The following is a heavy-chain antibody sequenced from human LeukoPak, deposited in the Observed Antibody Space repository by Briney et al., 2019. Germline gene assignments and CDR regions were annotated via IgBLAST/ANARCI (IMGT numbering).Heavy chain of an antibody. CDR3: ARDGNFDI. J-gene: IGHJ3*02. CDR2: INPNSGDT. CDR1: GYIFTAYY. V-gene: IGHV1-2*02. Sequence: ASVTVSCKASGYIFTAYYMHWVRQAPGQGLEWMGWINPNSGDTTNAQKFQGRVTMTRDTSISTAYMEVSRLTSDDTAVYYCARDGNFDIWGQGTMVVVSS.